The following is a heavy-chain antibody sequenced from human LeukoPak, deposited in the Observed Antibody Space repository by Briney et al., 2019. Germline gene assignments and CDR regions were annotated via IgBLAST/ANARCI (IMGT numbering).Heavy chain of an antibody. V-gene: IGHV3-30*02. Sequence: PGGSLRLSCAASGFTFSSYGMHWVRQAPGKGLDWVAFIRYDGSNKYYADSVKGRFTISRDNSKNTLYLQMNSLRAEDTAVYYCAKDNIVVVPVAMYEVDYWGQGTLVTVSS. CDR3: AKDNIVVVPVAMYEVDY. J-gene: IGHJ4*02. CDR1: GFTFSSYG. D-gene: IGHD2-2*01. CDR2: IRYDGSNK.